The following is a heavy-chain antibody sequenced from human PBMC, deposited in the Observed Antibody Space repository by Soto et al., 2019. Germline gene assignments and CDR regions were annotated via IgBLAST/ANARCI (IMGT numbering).Heavy chain of an antibody. CDR3: ARRDFGWLVTAAGYGMDV. J-gene: IGHJ6*04. D-gene: IGHD3-9*01. CDR1: GYSITSYW. V-gene: IGHV5-51*01. Sequence: GESLKISCKGPGYSITSYWIGWVSQMPGKGLAWMGIIYPGDSDTTYSPSFQGQVTISADKSISTAYLHWGSLKASTTAMYYSARRDFGWLVTAAGYGMDVWGEGATVTVPA. CDR2: IYPGDSDT.